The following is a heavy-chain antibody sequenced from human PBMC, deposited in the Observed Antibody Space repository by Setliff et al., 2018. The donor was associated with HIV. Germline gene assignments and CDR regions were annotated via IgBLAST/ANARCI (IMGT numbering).Heavy chain of an antibody. CDR3: ARRTFGSGRFDP. CDR1: GDSMTSGSFY. D-gene: IGHD6-19*01. CDR2: VHSTLST. J-gene: IGHJ5*02. Sequence: NPSETLSLTCTVSGDSMTSGSFYWSWVRQPAGKGLEWIGQVHSTLSTNYNPSLKSRLSISADTSKIQFSLNLRFVTAADTAMYYCARRTFGSGRFDPWGQGTPVTVSS. V-gene: IGHV4-61*09.